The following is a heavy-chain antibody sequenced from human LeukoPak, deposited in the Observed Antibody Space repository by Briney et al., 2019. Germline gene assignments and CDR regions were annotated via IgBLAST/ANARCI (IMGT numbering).Heavy chain of an antibody. D-gene: IGHD2-2*01. CDR2: ISRSGGSI. Sequence: GGSLRLFCAASEFTFSSHSMNWGRQAPGKGLEWVSSISRSGGSIYYADSLKGRFTISRDNAKNSLYLQMNSLRAEDTAVYFCARSLKVSAALDVFDIWGQGTMVTVSS. CDR3: ARSLKVSAALDVFDI. J-gene: IGHJ3*02. V-gene: IGHV3-21*01. CDR1: EFTFSSHS.